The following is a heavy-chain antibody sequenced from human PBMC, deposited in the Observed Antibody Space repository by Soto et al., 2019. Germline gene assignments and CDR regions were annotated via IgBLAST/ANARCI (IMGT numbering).Heavy chain of an antibody. Sequence: QVQLQESGPGLVKPSGTLSLTCAVSGGSINSDKWWNWVRQPPGKGLEWIGEVHRSGSTNSNPSLKSRVTISVDKPQNHFSLKLSSVTAADTAVYYCARRDYYDSTGYYGDWGQGTPVTVSS. CDR3: ARRDYYDSTGYYGD. CDR2: VHRSGST. V-gene: IGHV4-4*02. J-gene: IGHJ4*02. CDR1: GGSINSDKW. D-gene: IGHD3-22*01.